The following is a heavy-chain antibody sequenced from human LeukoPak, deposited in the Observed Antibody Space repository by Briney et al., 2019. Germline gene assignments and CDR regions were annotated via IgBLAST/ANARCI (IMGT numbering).Heavy chain of an antibody. CDR1: GYTFTSYG. CDR3: ARAYYDSSGYYSDAFDI. J-gene: IGHJ3*02. V-gene: IGHV1-18*01. Sequence: ASVKVSCKASGYTFTSYGISWVRRAPGQGLEWMGWISAYNGNTNYAQKLQGRVTMTTDTSTSTAYMELRSLRSDDTAVYYCARAYYDSSGYYSDAFDIWGQGTMVTVSS. D-gene: IGHD3-22*01. CDR2: ISAYNGNT.